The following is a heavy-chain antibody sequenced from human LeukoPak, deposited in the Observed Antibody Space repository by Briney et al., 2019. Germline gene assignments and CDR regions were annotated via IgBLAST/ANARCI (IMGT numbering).Heavy chain of an antibody. Sequence: GGSLRLSCAGSGFTFSSYGMHWVRQAPGKGLEWVSVIYSGGSTYYADSVKGRFTISRDNSKNALYLQMNSLRAEDTAVYYCASRLVALSYWGQGTLVTVSS. CDR3: ASRLVALSY. J-gene: IGHJ4*02. D-gene: IGHD5-12*01. V-gene: IGHV3-NL1*01. CDR1: GFTFSSYG. CDR2: IYSGGST.